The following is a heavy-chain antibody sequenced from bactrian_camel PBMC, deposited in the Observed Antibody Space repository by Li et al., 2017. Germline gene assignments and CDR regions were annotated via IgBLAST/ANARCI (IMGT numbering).Heavy chain of an antibody. CDR2: IYTGRNVT. V-gene: IGHV3S6*01. D-gene: IGHD2*01. CDR3: NTLCGTTIQAP. J-gene: IGHJ4*01. CDR1: GLTYSTNC. Sequence: VQLVESGGGSVQGGGSLNLSCAASGLTYSTNCVAWFRQVPGKEREWVASIYTGRNVTYYAAVVKGRFSISQDRDNAKNTLSLQMNSLKPEDTAMYYCNTLCGTTIQAPWGQGTQVTVS.